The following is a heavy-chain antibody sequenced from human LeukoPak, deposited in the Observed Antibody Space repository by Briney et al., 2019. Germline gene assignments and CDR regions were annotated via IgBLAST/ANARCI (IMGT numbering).Heavy chain of an antibody. CDR2: IYTSGST. J-gene: IGHJ4*02. Sequence: SETLSLTCTVSGGSISSGSYYWSWIRQPAGKGLEWIGRIYTSGSTNYNPSLKSRVTISVDTSKTQFSLKLSSVTAADTAVYYCARAVAVVPAAIGYFDYWGQGTLVTVSS. V-gene: IGHV4-61*02. CDR3: ARAVAVVPAAIGYFDY. CDR1: GGSISSGSYY. D-gene: IGHD2-2*02.